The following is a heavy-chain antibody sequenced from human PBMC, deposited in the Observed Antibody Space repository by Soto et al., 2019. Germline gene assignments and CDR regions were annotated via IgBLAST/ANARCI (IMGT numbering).Heavy chain of an antibody. Sequence: GGSLRLSCAASGFTVSSNYMSWVRQAPGKGLEWVSVIYSGGSTYYADSEKGRFTISRHNSKNTLYLQMNSLRAEDTAVYYCARGIVVVTARSRSYGMDVWGQGTTVTVSS. V-gene: IGHV3-53*04. J-gene: IGHJ6*02. CDR3: ARGIVVVTARSRSYGMDV. CDR2: IYSGGST. D-gene: IGHD2-21*02. CDR1: GFTVSSNY.